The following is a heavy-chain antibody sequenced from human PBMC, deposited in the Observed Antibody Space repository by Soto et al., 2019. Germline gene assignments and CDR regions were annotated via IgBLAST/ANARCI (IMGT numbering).Heavy chain of an antibody. J-gene: IGHJ6*02. V-gene: IGHV1-69*01. CDR1: GGTFSSYA. Sequence: QVQLVQSGAEVKKPGSSVKVSCKASGGTFSSYAISWVRQAPGQGLEWMGGIIPIFGTANYAQKFQGRVTITADESTSTAYMELSSLGSEDTAVYYCARPREVTTVLYYYDYGMDVCGQGTTVTVSS. CDR2: IIPIFGTA. D-gene: IGHD4-17*01. CDR3: ARPREVTTVLYYYDYGMDV.